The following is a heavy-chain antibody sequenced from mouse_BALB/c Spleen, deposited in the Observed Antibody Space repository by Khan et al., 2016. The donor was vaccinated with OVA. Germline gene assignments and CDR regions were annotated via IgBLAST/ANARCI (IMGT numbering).Heavy chain of an antibody. CDR1: GYSFTGYF. CDR2: INPHIGET. CDR3: ARKNGSDFDY. J-gene: IGHJ2*01. V-gene: IGHV1-20*02. Sequence: EVQLQQSGPELVKPGASVKISCKASGYSFTGYFMNWVMQSHGKSLEWIGRINPHIGETFYNQKFKGKATLTVYESSSTAHMELRSLSSEDSAVYYCARKNGSDFDYWGQGTTLTVSS. D-gene: IGHD1-1*01.